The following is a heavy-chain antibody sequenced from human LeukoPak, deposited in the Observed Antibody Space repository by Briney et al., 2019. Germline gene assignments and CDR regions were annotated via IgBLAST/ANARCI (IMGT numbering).Heavy chain of an antibody. CDR2: IKSKTDGETT. Sequence: GGSLRLSCVDSGFTFTNAWMSWVRQAPGKGLEWIGRIKSKTDGETTNYAEPVRGRFTISRDDSKSAVYLQMNSLKIEDTAVYYCTTDLGTYYHGSQRLIPIDYWGQGTLVTVSS. CDR1: GFTFTNAW. D-gene: IGHD3-10*01. V-gene: IGHV3-15*01. J-gene: IGHJ4*02. CDR3: TTDLGTYYHGSQRLIPIDY.